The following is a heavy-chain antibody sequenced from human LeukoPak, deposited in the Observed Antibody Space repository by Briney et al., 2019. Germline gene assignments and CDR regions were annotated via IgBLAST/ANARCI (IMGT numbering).Heavy chain of an antibody. CDR1: GFTFTSVW. Sequence: GGSLRLSCAASGFTFTSVWMHWFRQAPGRGLVWISRISTDGAITGYADSVKGRFTISRDNAKNTLYLQMNSLRAEDTAVYYCARDRTTVTLFDYWGQGALVTVSA. V-gene: IGHV3-74*01. D-gene: IGHD4-17*01. CDR2: ISTDGAIT. CDR3: ARDRTTVTLFDY. J-gene: IGHJ4*02.